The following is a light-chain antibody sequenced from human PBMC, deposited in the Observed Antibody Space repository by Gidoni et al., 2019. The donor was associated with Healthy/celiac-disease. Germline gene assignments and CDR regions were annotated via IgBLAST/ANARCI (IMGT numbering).Light chain of an antibody. J-gene: IGKJ4*01. CDR1: QSVSSY. CDR2: DAS. V-gene: IGKV3-11*01. CDR3: QQRSNWALT. Sequence: EMVLTQSPATLSLSPGERATLSCRASQSVSSYLAWYHQKPGQAPRLLIYDASNRATGIPARFSGSGSGTDFTLTISSLEPEDFAVYYCQQRSNWALTFGGGTKVEIK.